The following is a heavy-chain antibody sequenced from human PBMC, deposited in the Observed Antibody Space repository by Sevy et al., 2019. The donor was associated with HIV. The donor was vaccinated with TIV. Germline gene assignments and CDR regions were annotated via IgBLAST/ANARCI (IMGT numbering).Heavy chain of an antibody. CDR2: IYYSGST. J-gene: IGHJ4*02. Sequence: SETLSLTCTVSGGSMNIYYRSWIRQPPGKGLEWIGYIYYSGSTNYNPSLKSRATISVDTFKNQFSLKLRAVTAADTAVYYCARVGFNWNDVDYWGQGTLVTVSS. CDR1: GGSMNIYY. V-gene: IGHV4-59*01. D-gene: IGHD1-20*01. CDR3: ARVGFNWNDVDY.